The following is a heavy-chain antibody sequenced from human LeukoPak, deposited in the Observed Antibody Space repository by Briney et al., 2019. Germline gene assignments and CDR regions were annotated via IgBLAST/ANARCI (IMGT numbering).Heavy chain of an antibody. V-gene: IGHV1-46*01. CDR2: INPSGGST. J-gene: IGHJ4*02. CDR1: GYTFTSYY. CDR3: ARAPPSGYRVDY. Sequence: ASVKVSCEASGYTFTSYYMHWVRQAPGQGLEWMGIINPSGGSTSYAQKFQGRVTITADKSTSTAYMELSSLRSEDTAVYYCARAPPSGYRVDYWGQGTLVTVSS. D-gene: IGHD5-18*01.